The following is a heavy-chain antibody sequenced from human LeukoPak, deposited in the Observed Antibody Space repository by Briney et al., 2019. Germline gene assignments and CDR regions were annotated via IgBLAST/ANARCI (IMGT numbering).Heavy chain of an antibody. V-gene: IGHV3-74*01. J-gene: IGHJ4*02. CDR2: INTDGSYT. Sequence: QPGGSLRLSCAASGFTFSSYWMHWVCQAPGKGLAWVSRINTDGSYTDYADSVRGRFTISRDNAKNTLYLQMSSLRGEDTAVYYCARIIVGATGIDYWGQGTLVTVSS. D-gene: IGHD1-26*01. CDR3: ARIIVGATGIDY. CDR1: GFTFSSYW.